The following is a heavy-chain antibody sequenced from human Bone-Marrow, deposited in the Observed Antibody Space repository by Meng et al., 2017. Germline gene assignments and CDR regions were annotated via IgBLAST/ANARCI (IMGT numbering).Heavy chain of an antibody. CDR2: IYPGDSDT. CDR1: GYSFTSYW. V-gene: IGHV5-51*01. Sequence: KVSCKGSGYSFTSYWIGWVRQMPGKGLEWMGIIYPGDSDTRYSPSFQGQVTISADKSISTAYLQWSNLKASDTAMYYCARCPGYCSGGSCYFNWFDPWGQGTLVTVSS. D-gene: IGHD2-15*01. CDR3: ARCPGYCSGGSCYFNWFDP. J-gene: IGHJ5*02.